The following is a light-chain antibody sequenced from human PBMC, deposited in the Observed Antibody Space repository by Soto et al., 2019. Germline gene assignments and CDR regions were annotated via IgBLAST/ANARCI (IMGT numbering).Light chain of an antibody. J-gene: IGLJ1*01. CDR3: GSWDDGVYV. Sequence: QSVLTQPPSASGTPGQRVTISCSGSSSNIGTHTVNWHQQVPGTAPKLLIYSNSQRPSVVPDRFSGSKSGTSASLAISGLQSEDEADYYCGSWDDGVYVFGTGTKLTVL. CDR1: SSNIGTHT. V-gene: IGLV1-44*01. CDR2: SNS.